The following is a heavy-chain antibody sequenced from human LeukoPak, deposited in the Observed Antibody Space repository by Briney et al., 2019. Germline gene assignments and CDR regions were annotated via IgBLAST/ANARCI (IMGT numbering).Heavy chain of an antibody. J-gene: IGHJ6*03. CDR2: INHSGST. V-gene: IGHV4-34*01. CDR1: GGSFSGYY. D-gene: IGHD5-12*01. CDR3: ARGMATRKRQYYYYYMDV. Sequence: SETLSLTCAVYGGSFSGYYWSWIRPPPGKGLEWIGEINHSGSTNYNPSLKSRVTILVDTSKNQFSLKLSSVTAADTAVYYCARGMATRKRQYYYYYMDVWGKGTTVTVSS.